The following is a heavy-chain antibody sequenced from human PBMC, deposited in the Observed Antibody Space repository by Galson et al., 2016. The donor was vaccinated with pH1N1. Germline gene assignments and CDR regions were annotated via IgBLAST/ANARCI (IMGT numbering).Heavy chain of an antibody. J-gene: IGHJ4*02. Sequence: SETLSLTCSVSDDFVNINHWSWVRQPAGKGLEWLGQISNTGTPTYSHLLGGRLTLSLDTSKNQLSLKLKSVTAADTAIYYWARVVWPVYGDPGNFDYWGQGILVTVSS. CDR3: ARVVWPVYGDPGNFDY. CDR1: DDFVNINH. D-gene: IGHD4-17*01. CDR2: ISNTGTP. V-gene: IGHV4-4*07.